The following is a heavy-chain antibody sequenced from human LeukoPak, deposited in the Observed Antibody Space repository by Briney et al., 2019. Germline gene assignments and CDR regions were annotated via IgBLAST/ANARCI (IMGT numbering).Heavy chain of an antibody. CDR1: GFTFSNYG. J-gene: IGHJ4*02. D-gene: IGHD3-22*01. V-gene: IGHV3-33*01. CDR2: IWNDGSNK. CDR3: ARGRPNYYDSSGYSDY. Sequence: GGSLRLSCAASGFTFSNYGFHWVRQAPGQGLEWVALIWNDGSNKNYADSVKGRFTISRDDSKNTLYLQMNSLRAEDTAVYYCARGRPNYYDSSGYSDYWGQGTLVTVSS.